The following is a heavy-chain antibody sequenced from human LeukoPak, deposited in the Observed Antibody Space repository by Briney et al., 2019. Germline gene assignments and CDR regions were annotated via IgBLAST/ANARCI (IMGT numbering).Heavy chain of an antibody. Sequence: ASVKVSCKASGYTFTSYGISWVRQAPGQGLEWMGWISAYNGNTNYAQKLQGRVTMTTDTSTSTAYMELSSLRSEDTAVYYCARDPGYSGSYYEPNWGQGTLVTVSS. CDR2: ISAYNGNT. V-gene: IGHV1-18*01. CDR1: GYTFTSYG. D-gene: IGHD1-26*01. CDR3: ARDPGYSGSYYEPN. J-gene: IGHJ4*02.